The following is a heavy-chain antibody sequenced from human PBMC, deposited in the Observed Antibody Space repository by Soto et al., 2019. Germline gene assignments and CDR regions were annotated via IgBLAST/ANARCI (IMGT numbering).Heavy chain of an antibody. J-gene: IGHJ5*02. D-gene: IGHD3-3*01. V-gene: IGHV4-34*01. CDR2: INHSGST. CDR1: GGSFSGYY. Sequence: PSETLSLTCAVYGGSFSGYYWSWIRQPPGKGLEWIGEINHSGSTNYNPSLKSRVTISVDTSKNQFSLKLSSVTAADTAVYYCARGRRASFGVVIKSGSWFDPWGQGTLVTVSS. CDR3: ARGRRASFGVVIKSGSWFDP.